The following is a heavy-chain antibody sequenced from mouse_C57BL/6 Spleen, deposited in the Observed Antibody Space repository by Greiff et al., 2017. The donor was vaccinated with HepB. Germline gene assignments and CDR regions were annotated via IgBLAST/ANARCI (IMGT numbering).Heavy chain of an antibody. Sequence: EVQRVESGAELVRPGASVKLSCTASGFNIKDDYMHWVKQRPEQGLEWIGWIDPENGDTEYASKFQGKATITADTSSNTAYLQLSSLTSEDTAVYYCTRRTAQAAWFAYWGQGTLVTVSA. CDR2: IDPENGDT. V-gene: IGHV14-4*01. CDR3: TRRTAQAAWFAY. D-gene: IGHD3-2*02. J-gene: IGHJ3*01. CDR1: GFNIKDDY.